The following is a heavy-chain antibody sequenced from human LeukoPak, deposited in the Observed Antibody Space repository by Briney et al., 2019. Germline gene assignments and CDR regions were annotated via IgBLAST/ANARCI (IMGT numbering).Heavy chain of an antibody. J-gene: IGHJ5*02. CDR3: ASNGGIAARGDNWFDP. CDR2: IYYSGST. D-gene: IGHD6-6*01. CDR1: GGSISSYY. V-gene: IGHV4-59*12. Sequence: SETLSLTCTVSGGSISSYYWSWIRQPPGKGLEWIGDIYYSGSTNYNPSLKSRVTISVDTSKNQFSLKLSSVTAADTAVYYCASNGGIAARGDNWFDPWGQGTLVTVSS.